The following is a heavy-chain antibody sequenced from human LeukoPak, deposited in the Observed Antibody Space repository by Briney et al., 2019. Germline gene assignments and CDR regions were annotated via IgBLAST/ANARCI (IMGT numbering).Heavy chain of an antibody. CDR3: ARYYYGSGSYENWFDP. D-gene: IGHD3-10*01. CDR2: IYYSGST. J-gene: IGHJ5*02. V-gene: IGHV4-31*03. Sequence: SETLFLTCTVSGGSISSGGYYWSWIRQHPGKGLEWIGYIYYSGSTYYNPSLKSRVTISVDTSKNQFSLKLSSVTAADTAVYYCARYYYGSGSYENWFDPWGQGTLVTVSS. CDR1: GGSISSGGYY.